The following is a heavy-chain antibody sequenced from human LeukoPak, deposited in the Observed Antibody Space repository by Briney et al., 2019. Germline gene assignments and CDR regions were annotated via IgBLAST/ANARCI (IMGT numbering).Heavy chain of an antibody. CDR3: ARDEATSVYYWGPFDY. CDR2: INPNSGGT. D-gene: IGHD3-22*01. CDR1: GYTFTGYY. V-gene: IGHV1-2*02. J-gene: IGHJ4*02. Sequence: ASVKVSCKASGYTFTGYYMHWVRQAPGQGLEWMGWINPNSGGTNYAQKFQGRVTMTRDTSISTAYMELSRLRSDDTAVYYCARDEATSVYYWGPFDYWGRGTLVTVS.